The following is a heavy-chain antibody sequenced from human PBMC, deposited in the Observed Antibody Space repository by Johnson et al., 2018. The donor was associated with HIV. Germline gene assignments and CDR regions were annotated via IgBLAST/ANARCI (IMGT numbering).Heavy chain of an antibody. J-gene: IGHJ3*02. V-gene: IGHV3-48*04. Sequence: VQLVESGGGVVQPGRSLRLSCAASGFTFSSYGMHWVRQAPGKGLEWVSYISSSRSTIYYADSVTGRFTISRDNAKNSLYLQMNSLRAEDTAVYYCTRRSPYDAFDIWGQGTMVTVSS. CDR2: ISSSRSTI. CDR3: TRRSPYDAFDI. CDR1: GFTFSSYG.